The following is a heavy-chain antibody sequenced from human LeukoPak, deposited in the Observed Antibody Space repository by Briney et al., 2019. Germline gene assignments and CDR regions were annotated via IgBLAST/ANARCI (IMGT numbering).Heavy chain of an antibody. CDR2: FDPEDGAT. D-gene: IGHD1-26*01. Sequence: ASVKVSCKASGYTFTELSIHWVRQAPGKGLEWMGGFDPEDGATIYAQKFQGRVTLTEDTSTDTAYMDLSSLKSEDTAVYYCVREEWDLHQGAFDIWGQGTMVTVSS. V-gene: IGHV1-24*01. J-gene: IGHJ3*02. CDR1: GYTFTELS. CDR3: VREEWDLHQGAFDI.